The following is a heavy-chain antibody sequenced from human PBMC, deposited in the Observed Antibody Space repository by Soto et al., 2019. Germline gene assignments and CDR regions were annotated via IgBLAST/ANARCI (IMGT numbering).Heavy chain of an antibody. J-gene: IGHJ4*02. CDR1: CGSFSSYY. Sequence: PSETLSLTCAIYCGSFSSYYWSWIRQPPGKGLEWIGEIDHSGSTNYNPSLKSRVTISVDTSKNQFSLKLSSVTAADTAVYYCARGPPREVVTASYFDYWGQGTLVTVSS. V-gene: IGHV4-34*01. D-gene: IGHD2-21*02. CDR3: ARGPPREVVTASYFDY. CDR2: IDHSGST.